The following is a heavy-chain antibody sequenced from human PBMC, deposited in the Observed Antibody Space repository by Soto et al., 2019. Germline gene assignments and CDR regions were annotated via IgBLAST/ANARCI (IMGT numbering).Heavy chain of an antibody. CDR2: IYWDDDT. CDR3: AHRLPGTGRYYFDY. V-gene: IGHV2-5*02. Sequence: QITLKESGPTLVKPTQTLTLTCIFSGFSLSTNGVCVGWIRQPPGKALEWLALIYWDDDTRYSPSLKSRLTVTKDTSKNQVVLKMTNMDPVYTATYYCAHRLPGTGRYYFDYWGQGTLVTVSS. CDR1: GFSLSTNGVC. D-gene: IGHD6-13*01. J-gene: IGHJ4*02.